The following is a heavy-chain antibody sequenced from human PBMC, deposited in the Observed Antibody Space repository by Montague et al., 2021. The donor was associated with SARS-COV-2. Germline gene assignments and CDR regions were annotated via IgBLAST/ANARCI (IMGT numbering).Heavy chain of an antibody. J-gene: IGHJ4*02. CDR3: ARRHEDSWYYFDY. CDR2: ILYSGGT. CDR1: GASIGSDYYS. Sequence: TLSPTCTVSGASIGSDYYSWTWIRQLPGKGLEWIGYILYSGGTYYSPSLKSRITISIDTSNNQFSLNLSSVTAADTAVYYCARRHEDSWYYFDYWGQGTLVTVSS. V-gene: IGHV4-31*03. D-gene: IGHD6-13*01.